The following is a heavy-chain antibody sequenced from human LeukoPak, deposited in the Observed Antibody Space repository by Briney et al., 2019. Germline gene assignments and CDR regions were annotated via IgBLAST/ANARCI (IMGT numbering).Heavy chain of an antibody. V-gene: IGHV3-48*02. CDR1: GFTFSTYS. Sequence: GGSLRLSCAASGFTFSTYSMNWLRQAPGKGLEWVSYISSSSDTTYYADSVKGRFTISRDNAKNSLYLQMNSLKDQDTAVYFCAKEIYYDSSAFFDYWGQGTLVTVSS. D-gene: IGHD3-22*01. J-gene: IGHJ4*02. CDR3: AKEIYYDSSAFFDY. CDR2: ISSSSDTT.